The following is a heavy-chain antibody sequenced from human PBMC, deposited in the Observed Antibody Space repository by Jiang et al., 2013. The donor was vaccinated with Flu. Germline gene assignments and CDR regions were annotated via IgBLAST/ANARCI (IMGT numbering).Heavy chain of an antibody. CDR3: ARHASGYYGMDV. D-gene: IGHD1-26*01. J-gene: IGHJ6*02. V-gene: IGHV5-51*01. CDR2: INPGVSDT. CDR1: GFSFTTYW. Sequence: GAEVKKPGGSLRISCKGSGFSFTTYWISWVRQMPGKGLEWMGIINPGVSDTRYSPSFQGQVTISADKSISTAYLQWSSLRASDTAMYYCARHASGYYGMDVWGQGTAVTVSS.